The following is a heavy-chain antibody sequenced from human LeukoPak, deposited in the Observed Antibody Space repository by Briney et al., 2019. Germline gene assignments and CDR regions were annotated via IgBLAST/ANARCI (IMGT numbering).Heavy chain of an antibody. J-gene: IGHJ6*03. CDR2: INHSGST. V-gene: IGHV4-34*01. Sequence: SDTLSLTCAVNGGSFSRYYWSWIRQPPGKGLEWIGEINHSGSTNYNPSLKSRVTISVDTSKNQFSLKLNSVAAADTAIYYCARGNMWDYRRYYYYMDVWGKGTTVTVSS. CDR1: GGSFSRYY. CDR3: ARGNMWDYRRYYYYMDV. D-gene: IGHD4-11*01.